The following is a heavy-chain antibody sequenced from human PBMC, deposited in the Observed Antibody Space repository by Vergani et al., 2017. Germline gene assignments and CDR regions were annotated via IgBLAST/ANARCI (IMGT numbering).Heavy chain of an antibody. J-gene: IGHJ5*02. CDR2: INPNSGGT. D-gene: IGHD6-13*01. CDR1: GYTFTGYY. V-gene: IGHV1-2*02. Sequence: QVQLVQSGAEVKKPGASVKVSCKASGYTFTGYYMHWVRQAPGQGLEWMGWINPNSGGTNYAQKFQGRVTMTRDTSISTAYMELSRLRSDDTAVYYCARDRGRIAAAGTGWFDPWGQGTLVTVSS. CDR3: ARDRGRIAAAGTGWFDP.